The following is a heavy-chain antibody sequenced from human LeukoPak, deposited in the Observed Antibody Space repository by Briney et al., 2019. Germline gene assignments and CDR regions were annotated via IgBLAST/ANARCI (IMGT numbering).Heavy chain of an antibody. J-gene: IGHJ4*02. Sequence: SETLSLTCTVSGASISSHYWSWIRQSPGKGLEWIGYISYSGSTDYNPSLKSRVTLSVDTSKNQISLRLSSVTAADTAVYYCTRDGGVAVTPLDFDFWGQGYLVTVLS. V-gene: IGHV4-59*11. CDR2: ISYSGST. CDR3: TRDGGVAVTPLDFDF. CDR1: GASISSHY. D-gene: IGHD6-19*01.